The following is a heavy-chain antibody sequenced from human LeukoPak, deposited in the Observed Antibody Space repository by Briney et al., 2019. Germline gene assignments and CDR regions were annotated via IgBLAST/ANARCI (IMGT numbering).Heavy chain of an antibody. CDR1: GYTFTSYD. V-gene: IGHV1-18*01. D-gene: IGHD3-22*01. CDR2: ISAYNGNT. CDR3: AREYYDYYEGFDY. Sequence: ASVKVSCKASGYTFTSYDISWLRQAPGQGLEWMGRISAYNGNTNYAQKLQGRVTMTTDTSTRTAYMELRSLRSDDTAVYFCAREYYDYYEGFDYWGQETLVTVSS. J-gene: IGHJ4*02.